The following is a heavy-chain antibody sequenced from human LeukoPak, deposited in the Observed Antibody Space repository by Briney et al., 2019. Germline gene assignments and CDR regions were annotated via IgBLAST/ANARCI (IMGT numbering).Heavy chain of an antibody. J-gene: IGHJ4*02. CDR1: GFTFSTYW. V-gene: IGHV3-7*01. CDR2: IHTDGSET. Sequence: GGSLRLSCEASGFTFSTYWMGWVRQAPGKGLEWVGNIHTDGSETSYVDSVKGRFTISRDKARKTMFLQMNSLGAEETAPYCVRWGVEAGMDYWGQGTLVTVFS. CDR3: RWGVEAGMDY. D-gene: IGHD3-10*01.